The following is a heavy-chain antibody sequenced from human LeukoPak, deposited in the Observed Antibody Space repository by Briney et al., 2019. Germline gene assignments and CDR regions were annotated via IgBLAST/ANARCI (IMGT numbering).Heavy chain of an antibody. D-gene: IGHD4-11*01. CDR1: GFTFSSYG. Sequence: GGSLRLSCAASGFTFSSYGMHWVRQAPGKGLEWVAVISYDGSNKYYADSVKGRFTISRDNSKNTLYLQMNSLRAEDTAAYYCAKIGTVTTPEGDYWGQGTLVTVSS. CDR2: ISYDGSNK. J-gene: IGHJ4*02. V-gene: IGHV3-30*18. CDR3: AKIGTVTTPEGDY.